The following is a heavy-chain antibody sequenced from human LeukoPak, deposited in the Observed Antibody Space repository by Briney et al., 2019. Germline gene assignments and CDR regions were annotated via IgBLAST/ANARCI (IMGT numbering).Heavy chain of an antibody. Sequence: PSETLSLTCTVSGGSISSYYWSWIRQPPGKGLEWIGYIYYSGSTNYNPSLKSRVTISVKTSKNQFSLKLSSVTAADTAVYYCARVGGYSYGPGAFDIWGQGTMVTVSS. D-gene: IGHD5-18*01. V-gene: IGHV4-59*01. CDR3: ARVGGYSYGPGAFDI. CDR1: GGSISSYY. CDR2: IYYSGST. J-gene: IGHJ3*02.